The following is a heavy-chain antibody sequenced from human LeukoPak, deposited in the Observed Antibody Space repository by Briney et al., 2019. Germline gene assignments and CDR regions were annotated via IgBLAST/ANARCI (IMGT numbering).Heavy chain of an antibody. CDR2: IYYSGST. D-gene: IGHD3-10*01. J-gene: IGHJ4*02. CDR3: ASLYYYGSGSQFDY. Sequence: SETLSLTCTVSGGSISSYYWSWIRQPPGKGLEWIGYIYYSGSTNYNPSLKSRVTISVDTSKNQFSLKLSSVTAADTAVYYCASLYYYGSGSQFDYWGQGTLVTVSS. CDR1: GGSISSYY. V-gene: IGHV4-59*12.